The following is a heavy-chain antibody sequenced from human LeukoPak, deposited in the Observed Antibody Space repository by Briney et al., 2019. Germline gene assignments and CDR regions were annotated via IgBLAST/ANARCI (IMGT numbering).Heavy chain of an antibody. CDR1: GYSFTSYW. D-gene: IGHD3-3*01. V-gene: IGHV5-51*01. Sequence: GESLKISCKGSGYSFTSYWIGWVRQMPGKGLEWMGIIYPGDSNTRYSPSFQGQVTISADKSISTAYLQWSSLKASDTAMYHCARRHKTIFGVLHNYMDVWGKGTTVTVSS. CDR2: IYPGDSNT. CDR3: ARRHKTIFGVLHNYMDV. J-gene: IGHJ6*03.